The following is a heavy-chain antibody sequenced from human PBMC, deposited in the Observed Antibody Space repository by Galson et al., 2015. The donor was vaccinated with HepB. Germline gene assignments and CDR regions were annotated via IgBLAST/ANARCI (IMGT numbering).Heavy chain of an antibody. V-gene: IGHV4-59*08. CDR3: ARSQITLDGVILDH. D-gene: IGHD3-10*01. Sequence: TLSLTCTVSDGPISNYYWSWVRQPPGKGLEWIGYIYYSGSTNYNPFLKSRVAISVDTSKNQFSLKLSSVTAADTAVYYCARSQITLDGVILDHWGQGTLVSVSS. J-gene: IGHJ4*02. CDR2: IYYSGST. CDR1: DGPISNYY.